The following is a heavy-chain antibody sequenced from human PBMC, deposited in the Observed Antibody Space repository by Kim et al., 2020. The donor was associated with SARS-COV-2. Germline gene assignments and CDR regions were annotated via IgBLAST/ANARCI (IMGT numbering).Heavy chain of an antibody. Sequence: SETLSLTCTVSGGSISSSSYYWGWIRQPPGKGLEWIGSIYYSGSTYYNPSLKSRVTISVDTSKNQFSLKLSSVTAADTAVYYCAILSTGYSSSNYAFDIWGQGTMVTVSS. CDR1: GGSISSSSYY. D-gene: IGHD6-13*01. CDR2: IYYSGST. J-gene: IGHJ3*02. CDR3: AILSTGYSSSNYAFDI. V-gene: IGHV4-39*01.